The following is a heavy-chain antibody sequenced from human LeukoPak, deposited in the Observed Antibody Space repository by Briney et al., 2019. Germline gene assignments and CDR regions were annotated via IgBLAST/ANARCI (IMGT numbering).Heavy chain of an antibody. CDR1: GFTFSSYA. CDR3: ARSCSGDGCYRIDY. Sequence: QPGGSLRLSCSASGFTFSSYAMPWVRQAPGKGLEWVAVISYDGSNKYYANSVKGRFTISRDNSKNTLYLQMNSLRSEDTAVYYCARSCSGDGCYRIDYWGQGTLVTVSS. D-gene: IGHD2-15*01. J-gene: IGHJ4*02. CDR2: ISYDGSNK. V-gene: IGHV3-30-3*01.